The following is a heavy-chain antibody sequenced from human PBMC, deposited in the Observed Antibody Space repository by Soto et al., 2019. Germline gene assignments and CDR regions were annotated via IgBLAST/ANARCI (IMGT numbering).Heavy chain of an antibody. CDR1: GFTFRSYA. J-gene: IGHJ4*02. D-gene: IGHD5-12*01. CDR2: VRGNGDPP. Sequence: VGSLRLSCSASGFTFRSYAMHWVRQAPGKGLEYVSGVRGNGDPPFYADSVKGRFTISRDNSKNTLYLQMSSLSADDTAVYYCVKSRGGNNFDFFDWGQGALVTVSS. CDR3: VKSRGGNNFDFFD. V-gene: IGHV3-64D*06.